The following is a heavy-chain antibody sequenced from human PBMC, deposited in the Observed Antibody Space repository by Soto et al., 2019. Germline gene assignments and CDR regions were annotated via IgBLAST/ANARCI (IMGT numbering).Heavy chain of an antibody. CDR3: ARRDFWSGYYTPDLVYYGMDV. CDR2: ISSSSSYI. CDR1: GFTFSSYS. V-gene: IGHV3-21*01. D-gene: IGHD3-3*01. J-gene: IGHJ6*02. Sequence: GSLRLSCAASGFTFSSYSMNWVRQAPGKGLEWVSSISSSSSYIYYADSVKGRFTISRDNAKNSLYLQMNSLRAEDTAVYYCARRDFWSGYYTPDLVYYGMDVWGQGTTVTVSS.